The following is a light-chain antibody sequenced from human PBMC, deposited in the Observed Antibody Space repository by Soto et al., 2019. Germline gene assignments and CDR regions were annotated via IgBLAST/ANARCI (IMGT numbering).Light chain of an antibody. J-gene: IGKJ1*01. V-gene: IGKV3-20*01. CDR3: QYYGASPRG. Sequence: EIVLTQSPGTLSSSPGERATLSCRASQRVTSRYLAWYQQKPGQAPRLLIYGASTRATGIPDRFGGSGSGTDFTLTISRLDPDDFAVYYCQYYGASPRGFGQGTKIDIK. CDR1: QRVTSRY. CDR2: GAS.